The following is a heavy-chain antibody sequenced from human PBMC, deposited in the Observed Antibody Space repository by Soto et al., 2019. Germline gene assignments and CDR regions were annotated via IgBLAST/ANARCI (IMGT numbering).Heavy chain of an antibody. CDR3: ARVVSTGGFFDY. D-gene: IGHD7-27*01. CDR1: SGSISSSNW. CDR2: IYHSGST. J-gene: IGHJ4*02. V-gene: IGHV4-4*02. Sequence: SETLSLTCAVSSGSISSSNWWSWVRQPPGKGLEWIGEIYHSGSTNYNPSLKSRVTISVDKSKNQFSLKLSSVTAADTAVYYCARVVSTGGFFDYWGQGTLVTVSS.